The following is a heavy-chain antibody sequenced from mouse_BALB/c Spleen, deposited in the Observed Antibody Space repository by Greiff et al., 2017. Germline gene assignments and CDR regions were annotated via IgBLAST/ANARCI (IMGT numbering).Heavy chain of an antibody. CDR2: ISDGGSYT. J-gene: IGHJ2*01. V-gene: IGHV5-4*02. Sequence: EVKLVESGGGLVKPGGSLKLSCAASGFTFSDYYMYWVRQTPEKRLEWVATISDGGSYTYYPDSVKGRFTISRDNAKNNLYLQMSSLKSEDTAMYYCAREGNLGVFDYWGQGTTLTVSS. CDR3: AREGNLGVFDY. CDR1: GFTFSDYY. D-gene: IGHD2-1*01.